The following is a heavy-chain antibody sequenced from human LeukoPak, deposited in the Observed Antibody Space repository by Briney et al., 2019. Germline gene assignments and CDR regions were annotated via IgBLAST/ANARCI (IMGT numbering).Heavy chain of an antibody. V-gene: IGHV3-48*03. Sequence: PGGSLRLSCAASGFTFSSYEMNWVRQAPGKGLEWVSYISSSGSTIYYADSVKGRFTISRDNAKNSLYLQMNSLRAEDTAVYYCARDLPLFDDTSPYWGQGTLVTVSS. J-gene: IGHJ4*02. CDR3: ARDLPLFDDTSPY. CDR2: ISSSGSTI. D-gene: IGHD2-2*01. CDR1: GFTFSSYE.